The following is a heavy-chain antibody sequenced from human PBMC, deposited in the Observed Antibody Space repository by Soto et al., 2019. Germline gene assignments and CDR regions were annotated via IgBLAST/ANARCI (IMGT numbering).Heavy chain of an antibody. J-gene: IGHJ4*02. CDR2: ISYDGSSR. D-gene: IGHD5-12*01. V-gene: IGHV3-30*04. Sequence: QVHLVESGGGVVQPGRSLRLSCAASGFTFNSFAMHWVRQAPGKGLQWVAVISYDGSSRYYADSVKGRFTISRDNSKNTLYLQMTSLRPEDTAVYYCARDGDEATWQRRSFFDFWGLGTLVTVSS. CDR1: GFTFNSFA. CDR3: ARDGDEATWQRRSFFDF.